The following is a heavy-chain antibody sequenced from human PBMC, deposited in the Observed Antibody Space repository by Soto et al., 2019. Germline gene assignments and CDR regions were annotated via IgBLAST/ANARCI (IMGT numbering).Heavy chain of an antibody. D-gene: IGHD3-3*01. CDR3: AHRVLRTVFGLVTTTAIYFDS. CDR2: IYWDDDK. CDR1: GFSLTTSGVG. Sequence: QITLNESGPTQVKPRQTLTLTCTFSGFSLTTSGVGVGWIRQSPGKAPEWLGLIYWDDDKRYSPSLKSRLTITKDTSKNQVVLTMADLDPADTATYYCAHRVLRTVFGLVTTTAIYFDSWGQGTSVAVSS. J-gene: IGHJ4*02. V-gene: IGHV2-5*02.